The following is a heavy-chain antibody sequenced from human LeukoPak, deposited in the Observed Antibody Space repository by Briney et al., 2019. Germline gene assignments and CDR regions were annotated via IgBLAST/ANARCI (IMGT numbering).Heavy chain of an antibody. Sequence: SETLSLTCAVYGGSFSGYYWSWIRQPPGKGLEWIGEINHSGSTYYNPSLKSRVTISVDTSKNQFSLKLSSVTAADTAVYYCATRRHYYDSSRPGSAFDIWGQGTMVTVSS. CDR2: INHSGST. V-gene: IGHV4-34*01. J-gene: IGHJ3*02. CDR1: GGSFSGYY. D-gene: IGHD3-22*01. CDR3: ATRRHYYDSSRPGSAFDI.